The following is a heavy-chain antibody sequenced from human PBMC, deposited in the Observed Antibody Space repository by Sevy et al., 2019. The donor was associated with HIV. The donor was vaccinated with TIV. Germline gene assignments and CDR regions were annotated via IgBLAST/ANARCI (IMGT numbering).Heavy chain of an antibody. CDR3: AKDYRIYCSRTSCLFDY. CDR1: GFTFSNYG. J-gene: IGHJ4*02. D-gene: IGHD2-2*01. V-gene: IGHV3-30*02. Sequence: GGSLRLSCAASGFTFSNYGMHWARQAPGKGLEWVAFIRYDGSNSYSADSVKGRFTISRDNSKNTLYPQINSLRAEDTSVYYCAKDYRIYCSRTSCLFDYWGQGTLVTVSS. CDR2: IRYDGSNS.